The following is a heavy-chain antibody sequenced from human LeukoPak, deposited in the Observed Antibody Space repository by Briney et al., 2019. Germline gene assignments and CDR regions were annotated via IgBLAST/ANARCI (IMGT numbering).Heavy chain of an antibody. Sequence: GGSLRLSCAASGFTFSSYAMSWVRQAPGKGLEWVSAISGSGGSTYYADSVKGRFTISGDNSKNTLYLQMNSLRAEDTAVYYCANTIVVVPAANLSWGQGTLVAVSS. D-gene: IGHD2-2*01. CDR3: ANTIVVVPAANLS. CDR1: GFTFSSYA. V-gene: IGHV3-23*01. J-gene: IGHJ4*02. CDR2: ISGSGGST.